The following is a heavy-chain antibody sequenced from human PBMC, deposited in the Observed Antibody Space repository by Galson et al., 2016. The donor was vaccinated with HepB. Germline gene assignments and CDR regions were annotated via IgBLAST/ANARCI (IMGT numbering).Heavy chain of an antibody. V-gene: IGHV3-30*18. CDR3: TKWTTSHDFWGTFNY. D-gene: IGHD3-3*01. CDR1: GFTFSSYG. J-gene: IGHJ4*02. CDR2: ISNDGSSN. Sequence: SLRLSCAVSGFTFSSYGMNWVRQAPGKGLEWVAFISNDGSSNYYADSVKGRFAISRDQSKNTLYLQLSSLRVEDTAVYFCTKWTTSHDFWGTFNYWGQGALVTVSS.